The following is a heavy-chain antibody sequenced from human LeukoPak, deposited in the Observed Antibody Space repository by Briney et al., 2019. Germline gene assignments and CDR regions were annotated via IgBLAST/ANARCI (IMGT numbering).Heavy chain of an antibody. J-gene: IGHJ5*02. CDR3: ARSWNILGDINWFDP. CDR1: GGSMSSYN. V-gene: IGHV4-59*01. Sequence: SETLSLTCTVSGGSMSSYNYNWIRQPPGKGLEWIGNIYYGGSTNYNPSLKSRVTISIDTSKSQFSLKLSSVTAADTAMYYCARSWNILGDINWFDPWGQGTLVTVSS. CDR2: IYYGGST. D-gene: IGHD1-1*01.